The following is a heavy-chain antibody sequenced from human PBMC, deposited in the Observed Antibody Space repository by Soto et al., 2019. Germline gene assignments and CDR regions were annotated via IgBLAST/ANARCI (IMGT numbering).Heavy chain of an antibody. Sequence: GGSLRLSCAASGFTLSSYSMNWVRQAPGKGLEWVSSISSSSSYIYYADSVKGRFTISRDNAKNSLYLQMNSLRAEDTAVYYCARDPGNGELLSYYYYYYGMDVWGQGTTVTVSS. D-gene: IGHD1-26*01. CDR3: ARDPGNGELLSYYYYYYGMDV. J-gene: IGHJ6*02. CDR2: ISSSSSYI. CDR1: GFTLSSYS. V-gene: IGHV3-21*01.